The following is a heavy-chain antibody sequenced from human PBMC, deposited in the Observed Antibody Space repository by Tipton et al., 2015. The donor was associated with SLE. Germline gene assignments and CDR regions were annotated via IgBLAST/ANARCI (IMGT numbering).Heavy chain of an antibody. CDR1: GGSFSGYY. J-gene: IGHJ4*02. Sequence: LRLSCAVYGGSFSGYYWSWIRQPPGKGLEWIGSIYYSGSTYYNPSLKSRVTISVDTSKNQFSLKLSSVTAADTAVYYCAREAYSSSWYSGDYWGQGTLVTVSS. CDR3: AREAYSSSWYSGDY. D-gene: IGHD6-13*01. V-gene: IGHV4-34*01. CDR2: IYYSGST.